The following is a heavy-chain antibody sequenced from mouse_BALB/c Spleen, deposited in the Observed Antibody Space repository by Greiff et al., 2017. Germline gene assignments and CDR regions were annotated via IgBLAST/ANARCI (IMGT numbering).Heavy chain of an antibody. J-gene: IGHJ2*01. CDR3: ARGDYYGSSSFDY. Sequence: EVKVVESGGGLVKPGGSLKLSCAASGFTFSSYAMSWVRQTPEKRLEWVASISSGGSTYYPDSVKGRFTISRDNARNILYLQMSSLRSEDTAMYYCARGDYYGSSSFDYWGQGTTLTVSS. CDR2: ISSGGST. D-gene: IGHD1-1*01. CDR1: GFTFSSYA. V-gene: IGHV5-6-5*01.